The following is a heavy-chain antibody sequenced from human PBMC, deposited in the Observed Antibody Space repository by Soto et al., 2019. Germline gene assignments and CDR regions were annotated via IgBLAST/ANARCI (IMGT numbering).Heavy chain of an antibody. CDR2: IYYSGST. Sequence: SETLSLTCTVSGGSISSYYWSWIRQPPGKGLEWIGYIYYSGSTNYNPSLKSRVTISVDTSKNQFSLKLSSVTAADTAVYYCARGPLYCSGGSCYPGHYFDYWGQGTLVTVSS. D-gene: IGHD2-15*01. V-gene: IGHV4-59*01. CDR3: ARGPLYCSGGSCYPGHYFDY. J-gene: IGHJ4*02. CDR1: GGSISSYY.